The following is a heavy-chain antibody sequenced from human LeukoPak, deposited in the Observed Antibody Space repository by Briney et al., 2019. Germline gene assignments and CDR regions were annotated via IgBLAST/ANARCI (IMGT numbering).Heavy chain of an antibody. CDR1: GGSFSGYY. D-gene: IGHD2-2*01. CDR2: INHSGST. CDR3: ARVRVSGYCSSTSCYVNYYYGMDV. J-gene: IGHJ6*04. Sequence: SETLSLTCAVYGGSFSGYYWSWIRQPPGKGLEWIGEINHSGSTNYNPSLKSRVTMSVDTSKNQFSLKLGSVTAADTAVYYCARVRVSGYCSSTSCYVNYYYGMDVWGKGTTVTVSS. V-gene: IGHV4-34*01.